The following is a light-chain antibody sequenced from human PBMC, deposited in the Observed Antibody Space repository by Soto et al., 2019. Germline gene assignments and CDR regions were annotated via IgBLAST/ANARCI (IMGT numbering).Light chain of an antibody. CDR1: QSVRSN. Sequence: IVLTQSPATLSVSPGERATLYCRSSQSVRSNLAWYQQKPGQAPRLLIYGASTRATGIPARFSGSGSGTEFTLTISSLQSEDFTVYYCQQYNNWPAITFGQGTRLEIK. V-gene: IGKV3D-15*01. CDR3: QQYNNWPAIT. J-gene: IGKJ5*01. CDR2: GAS.